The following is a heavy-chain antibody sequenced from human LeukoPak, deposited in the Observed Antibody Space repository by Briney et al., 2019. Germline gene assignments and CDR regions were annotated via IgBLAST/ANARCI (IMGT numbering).Heavy chain of an antibody. J-gene: IGHJ4*02. CDR3: VTGGDFYYAH. D-gene: IGHD2-21*01. CDR1: GFTFTAYA. Sequence: GGSLRLSCVASGFTFTAYAMHWVRQAPGKGLEWVAVAPHEGGDNYYPDSVKGRFTISRDNGKNSLYLQMNSLRTEDTAVYFCVTGGDFYYAHWGQETLVTVSS. V-gene: IGHV3-30*01. CDR2: APHEGGDN.